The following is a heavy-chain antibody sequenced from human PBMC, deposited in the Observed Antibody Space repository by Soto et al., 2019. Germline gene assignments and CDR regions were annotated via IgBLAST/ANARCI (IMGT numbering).Heavy chain of an antibody. CDR2: IVGSGGTT. D-gene: IGHD3-16*01. V-gene: IGHV3-23*01. CDR1: GFTFSSYA. Sequence: EVQLLESGGGSVQPGGSLKLSCAASGFTFSSYAMTWVRQAPGKGLEWVSGIVGSGGTTDYADSVKGRFTISRDNSKNTLYLQMNSLRAEDTAVYYCASGFRGGQLRVGFDFWGQGTLVTVSS. J-gene: IGHJ4*02. CDR3: ASGFRGGQLRVGFDF.